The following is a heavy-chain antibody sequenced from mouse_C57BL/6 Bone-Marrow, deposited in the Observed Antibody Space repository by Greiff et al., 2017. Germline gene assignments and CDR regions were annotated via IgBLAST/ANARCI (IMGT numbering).Heavy chain of an antibody. CDR2: IYPSDSET. Sequence: VQLQQPGAELVRPGSSVKLSCKASGYTFTSYWMDWVKQRPGQGLEWIGNIYPSDSETHYNQKFKDKATLTVDKSSSTAYMQLSSLTSEASAVYYCARLGIYYGYGDYWGQGTSVTVSS. D-gene: IGHD2-2*01. CDR3: ARLGIYYGYGDY. CDR1: GYTFTSYW. J-gene: IGHJ4*01. V-gene: IGHV1-61*01.